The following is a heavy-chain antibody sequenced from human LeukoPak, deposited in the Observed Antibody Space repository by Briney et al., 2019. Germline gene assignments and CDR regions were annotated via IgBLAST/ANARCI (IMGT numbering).Heavy chain of an antibody. Sequence: SETLSLTCTVSGGSISSSSYYWGWIRQPPGKGLEWIGSIYYSGSTYYNPSLKSRVTILVDTSKNQFSLKLSSVTAADTAVYYCARVGNDYGDYLGFDYWGQGTLVTVSS. CDR2: IYYSGST. J-gene: IGHJ4*02. CDR1: GGSISSSSYY. CDR3: ARVGNDYGDYLGFDY. D-gene: IGHD4-17*01. V-gene: IGHV4-39*07.